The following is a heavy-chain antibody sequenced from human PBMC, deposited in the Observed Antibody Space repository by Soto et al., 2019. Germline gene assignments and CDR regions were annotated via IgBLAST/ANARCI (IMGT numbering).Heavy chain of an antibody. Sequence: EVQLVESGGGLVKSGGSLRLSCAASGLSFSNAWMSWVRQAPGKGLEWVGRIKSESDGGTKDYAAPVKGRFTISRDDSKNTLYLQMDSLNTEDTAVYFCAKDPGCSSSSCYSHFDNWGQGTLVTVSS. J-gene: IGHJ4*02. CDR2: IKSESDGGTK. CDR1: GLSFSNAW. CDR3: AKDPGCSSSSCYSHFDN. D-gene: IGHD2-2*01. V-gene: IGHV3-15*01.